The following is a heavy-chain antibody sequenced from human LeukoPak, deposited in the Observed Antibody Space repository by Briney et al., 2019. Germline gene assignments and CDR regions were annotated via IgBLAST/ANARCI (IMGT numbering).Heavy chain of an antibody. CDR2: IDSSGSA. J-gene: IGHJ4*02. CDR1: GGSISPYY. D-gene: IGHD5-12*01. CDR3: ARMGGYSGYATH. V-gene: IGHV4-59*08. Sequence: SETLSLTCNVSGGSISPYYWSWFRQSQGKGLEWIGYIDSSGSANYTPSLKSRVTISVDTSKIQFSLKLSSVTAADTAVYYCARMGGYSGYATHWGQGTLVTVSS.